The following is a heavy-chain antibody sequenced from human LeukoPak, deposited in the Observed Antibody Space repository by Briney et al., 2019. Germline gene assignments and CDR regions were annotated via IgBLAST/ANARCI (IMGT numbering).Heavy chain of an antibody. CDR2: INNSGST. J-gene: IGHJ4*02. D-gene: IGHD2/OR15-2a*01. CDR3: ARNMVGETTFDY. V-gene: IGHV4-34*01. Sequence: SETLSLTCGVYGGSFSGYYWSWIRQPPGKGLEWIGEINNSGSTNYNPYLKSRVTISVDKSKNHFSLKLSSVTAADTAVYYCARNMVGETTFDYWGQGTLVTVSS. CDR1: GGSFSGYY.